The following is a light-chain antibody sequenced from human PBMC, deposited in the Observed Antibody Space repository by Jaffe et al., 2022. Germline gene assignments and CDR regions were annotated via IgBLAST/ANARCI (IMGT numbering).Light chain of an antibody. J-gene: IGLJ3*02. Sequence: QSALTQPASVSGSPGQSITISCTGTSSDVGGYNYVSWYQQHPGKAPKVMIYDVSNRPSGVSTRFSGSKSANTASLTISGLQAEDEADYYCSSYTSSRTWVFGGGTKLTVL. CDR2: DVS. CDR3: SSYTSSRTWV. CDR1: SSDVGGYNY. V-gene: IGLV2-14*03.